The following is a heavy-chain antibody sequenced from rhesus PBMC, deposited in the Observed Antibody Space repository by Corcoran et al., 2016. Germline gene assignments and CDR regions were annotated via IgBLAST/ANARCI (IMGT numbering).Heavy chain of an antibody. V-gene: IGHV4-169*01. CDR1: GGSICRCY. CDR2: IYDSCSSS. Sequence: QLQLQESGPGLVKPSETLSVTCAVSGGSICRCYCGWSRQAPGKGLEWIGYIYDSCSSSKYNPSLKSRVTLSVDTSKNQFSLKLSSVTAADTAVYYCVRGQRGLLLFDYWGQGVLVTVSS. J-gene: IGHJ4*01. CDR3: VRGQRGLLLFDY. D-gene: IGHD2-33*01.